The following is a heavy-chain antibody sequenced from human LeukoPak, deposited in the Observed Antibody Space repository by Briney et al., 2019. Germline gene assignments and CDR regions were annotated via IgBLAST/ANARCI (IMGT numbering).Heavy chain of an antibody. V-gene: IGHV4-30-4*08. D-gene: IGHD3-3*01. CDR1: GGSISSGDYY. CDR2: IYYSGST. CDR3: ARPSRIGYYTDFDY. J-gene: IGHJ4*02. Sequence: SETLSLTCTVSGGSISSGDYYWSWIRQPPGKGLEWIGYIYYSGSTYYNPSLKSRVTISVDTSTNQFSLKLSSVTAADTAVYYCARPSRIGYYTDFDYWGQGTLVTVSS.